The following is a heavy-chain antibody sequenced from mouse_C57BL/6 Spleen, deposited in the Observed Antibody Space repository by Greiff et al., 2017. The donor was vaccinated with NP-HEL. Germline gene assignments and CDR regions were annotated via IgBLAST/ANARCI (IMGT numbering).Heavy chain of an antibody. CDR2: IDPSDSYT. D-gene: IGHD2-4*01. J-gene: IGHJ2*01. CDR3: ARSSDYHYFDY. V-gene: IGHV1-50*01. CDR1: GYTFTSYW. Sequence: VQLQQPGAELVKPGASVKLSCKASGYTFTSYWMQWVKQRPGQGLEWIGEIDPSDSYTNYNQKFKGKATLTVDTSSSTAYMQLSSLTSEDSAVYYCARSSDYHYFDYWGQGTTLTVSS.